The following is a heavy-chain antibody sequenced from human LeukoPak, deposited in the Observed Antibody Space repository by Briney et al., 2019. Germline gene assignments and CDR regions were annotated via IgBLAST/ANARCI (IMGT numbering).Heavy chain of an antibody. Sequence: PGGSLRLSCAASGFTFSDHYMDWVRQAPGKGLEWVGRSRHKAKGYTTEYAASVRGRFTISRDDSQNSLYLQMNSLKTEDTAVYYCARLSSGSYYYCMDVWGQGTTVTISS. CDR2: SRHKAKGYTT. CDR3: ARLSSGSYYYCMDV. J-gene: IGHJ6*02. V-gene: IGHV3-72*01. CDR1: GFTFSDHY. D-gene: IGHD1-26*01.